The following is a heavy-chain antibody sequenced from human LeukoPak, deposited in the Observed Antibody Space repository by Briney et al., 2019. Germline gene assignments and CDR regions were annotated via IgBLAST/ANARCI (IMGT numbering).Heavy chain of an antibody. CDR2: ISAYNGNT. CDR1: GYTFTSYG. V-gene: IGHV1-18*01. CDR3: ARVPDYDFWSGYFEFDP. D-gene: IGHD3-3*01. J-gene: IGHJ5*02. Sequence: ASVKVSCKASGYTFTSYGISWVRQAPGQGLEWMGWISAYNGNTNYAQKLQGRVTMTTDTSTSTAYMELRSLRSDDTAVYYCARVPDYDFWSGYFEFDPWGQGTLATVSS.